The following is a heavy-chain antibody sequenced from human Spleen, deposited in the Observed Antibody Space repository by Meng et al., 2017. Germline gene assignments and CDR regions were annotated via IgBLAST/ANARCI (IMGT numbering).Heavy chain of an antibody. V-gene: IGHV4-59*01. CDR1: DDSISSYY. Sequence: SETLSLTCSVSDDSISSYYWNWIRQPPGKGLECIGFIYHNGDTNYNPSLKSRVTISVDTSKNQFSLKLVSVTAADTAVYYCARGRLVIHPYYFDNWGQGTLVTVSS. D-gene: IGHD3-10*01. CDR2: IYHNGDT. CDR3: ARGRLVIHPYYFDN. J-gene: IGHJ4*02.